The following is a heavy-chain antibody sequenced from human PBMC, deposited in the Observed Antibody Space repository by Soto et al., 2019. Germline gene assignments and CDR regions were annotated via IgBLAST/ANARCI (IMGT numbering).Heavy chain of an antibody. D-gene: IGHD6-19*01. CDR1: GYTFSGFY. CDR3: ASAAVTGTAGLDF. J-gene: IGHJ4*02. V-gene: IGHV1-2*02. CDR2: INPNSGGT. Sequence: SVKVSCKASGYTFSGFYMHWVRQAPGQGLEWMGWINPNSGGTKSAEKFQGRVTMTRDTSISTAYMELSRLTSDDTAVYYCASAAVTGTAGLDFWGQGTQVTVSS.